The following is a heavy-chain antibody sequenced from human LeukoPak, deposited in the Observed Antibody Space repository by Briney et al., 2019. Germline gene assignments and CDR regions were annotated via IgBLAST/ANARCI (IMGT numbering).Heavy chain of an antibody. Sequence: SETLSLTCAVSGGSISSGSYYWSWIRQPAGKGLEWIGRIYTSGSTNYNPSLKSRVTISVDTSKNQFSLKLSSVTAADTAVYYCAREGEGYCSGGSCYGFDYWGQGTLVTVSS. D-gene: IGHD2-15*01. V-gene: IGHV4-61*02. CDR3: AREGEGYCSGGSCYGFDY. CDR2: IYTSGST. J-gene: IGHJ4*02. CDR1: GGSISSGSYY.